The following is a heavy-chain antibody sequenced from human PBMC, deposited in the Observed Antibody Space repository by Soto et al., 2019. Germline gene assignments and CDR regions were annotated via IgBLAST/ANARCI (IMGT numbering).Heavy chain of an antibody. J-gene: IGHJ4*02. V-gene: IGHV3-23*01. CDR2: ISGSGGST. CDR1: GFTFSSYA. D-gene: IGHD3-10*01. CDR3: AKEEWSGLLWFGEPADSDFDY. Sequence: PGGSLRLSCAASGFTFSSYAMSWVRQAPGKGLEWVSAISGSGGSTYYADSVKGRFTISRDNSKNTLYLQMNSLRAEDTAVYYCAKEEWSGLLWFGEPADSDFDYWGQGTLVTVSS.